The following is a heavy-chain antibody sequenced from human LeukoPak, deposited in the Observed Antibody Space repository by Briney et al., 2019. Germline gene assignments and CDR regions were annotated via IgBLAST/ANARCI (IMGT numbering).Heavy chain of an antibody. CDR3: ARAVGLSTGGRPYYFDY. J-gene: IGHJ4*02. V-gene: IGHV4-61*02. CDR2: MYSSGTT. Sequence: SQTLSLTCAVSGGSISSGSYYWNWIRQPAGKGLEWIGRMYSSGTTNYNPSLKSRVTISIDTSKNQFSLNLSSVTAADKAMYYCARAVGLSTGGRPYYFDYWGQGTLVTVSS. CDR1: GGSISSGSYY. D-gene: IGHD1-26*01.